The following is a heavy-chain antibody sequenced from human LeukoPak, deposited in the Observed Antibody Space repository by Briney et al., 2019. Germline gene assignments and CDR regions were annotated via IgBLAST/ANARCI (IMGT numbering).Heavy chain of an antibody. V-gene: IGHV3-64*02. Sequence: GGSLRLSCAASGXTFSSYTMDWVRQAPGKGLEYVSAISSSGGNTYYADSVKGRFTISRDNSKNTLYLQMGSLRAEDMAVYYCARARYDSSGYYFDYWGQGTLVTVSS. D-gene: IGHD3-22*01. J-gene: IGHJ4*02. CDR1: GXTFSSYT. CDR2: ISSSGGNT. CDR3: ARARYDSSGYYFDY.